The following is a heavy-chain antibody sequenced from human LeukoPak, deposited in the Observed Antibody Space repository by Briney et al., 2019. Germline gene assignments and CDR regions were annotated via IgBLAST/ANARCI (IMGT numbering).Heavy chain of an antibody. V-gene: IGHV3-7*01. CDR1: GFTFSSYA. CDR3: AREDSSGWYYFDY. D-gene: IGHD6-19*01. J-gene: IGHJ4*02. Sequence: GGSLRLSCAASGFTFSSYAMNWVRQAPGKGLEWVANIKQDGSEKYYVDSVKGRFTISRDNAKNSLYLQMNSLRAEDTAVYYCAREDSSGWYYFDYWGQGTLVTVSS. CDR2: IKQDGSEK.